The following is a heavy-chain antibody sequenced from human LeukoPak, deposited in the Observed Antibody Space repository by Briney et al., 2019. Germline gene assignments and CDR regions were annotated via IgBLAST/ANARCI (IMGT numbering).Heavy chain of an antibody. CDR2: ISGSGGST. V-gene: IGHV3-23*01. Sequence: PGGSLRLSCAASGFTFSSYAMSWVRQAPGKGLKWVSAISGSGGSTYYADSVKGRFTISRDNSKNTLYLQMNSLRAEDTAVYYCAKDQGPYYDILTGYYSGHYNWFDPWGQGTLVTVSS. J-gene: IGHJ5*02. CDR3: AKDQGPYYDILTGYYSGHYNWFDP. CDR1: GFTFSSYA. D-gene: IGHD3-9*01.